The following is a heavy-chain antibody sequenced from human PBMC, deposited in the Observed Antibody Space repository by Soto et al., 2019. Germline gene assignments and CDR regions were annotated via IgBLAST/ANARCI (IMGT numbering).Heavy chain of an antibody. CDR2: INSDGSST. J-gene: IGHJ4*02. Sequence: GGSLRLSCAASGFTFSSYWMHWVRQAPGKGLVWVSRINSDGSSTSYADSVKGRFTISRDNAKNTLYLQMNSLRAEDKAVYYCARGPLGYCSGGSCYSVLISYWGQGTLVTVSS. V-gene: IGHV3-74*01. D-gene: IGHD2-15*01. CDR3: ARGPLGYCSGGSCYSVLISY. CDR1: GFTFSSYW.